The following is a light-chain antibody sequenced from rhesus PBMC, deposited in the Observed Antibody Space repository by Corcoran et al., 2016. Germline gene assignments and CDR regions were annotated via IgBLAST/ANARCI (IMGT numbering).Light chain of an antibody. CDR2: AAT. J-gene: IGKJ1*01. CDR3: QHYYNSPRT. CDR1: KAIANY. V-gene: IGKV1-25*02. Sequence: DIQMTQSPSSLSASVGDRVTITCRASKAIANYLAWYQQKPGEAPKLLINAATGLQSGIPSRFSGRGSGTDFTLTISSLQSEDFATYYCQHYYNSPRTFGQGTKVEIK.